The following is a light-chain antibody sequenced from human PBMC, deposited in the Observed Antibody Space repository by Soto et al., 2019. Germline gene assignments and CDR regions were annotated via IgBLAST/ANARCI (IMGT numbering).Light chain of an antibody. CDR2: GNS. CDR1: SSNIGAGYD. J-gene: IGLJ1*01. CDR3: LSYDSSLSGFYV. Sequence: QSVLTQPPSVSGAPGQRVTISCTGSSSNIGAGYDVHWYQQLPGTAPKLLIYGNSNRPSGVPDRFSGSKSGTSASLAITGLQAEDEADYYCLSYDSSLSGFYVFGTGTRSPS. V-gene: IGLV1-40*01.